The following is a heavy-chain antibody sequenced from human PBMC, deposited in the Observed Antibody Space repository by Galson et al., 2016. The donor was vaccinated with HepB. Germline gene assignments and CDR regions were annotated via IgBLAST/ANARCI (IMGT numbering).Heavy chain of an antibody. CDR3: AKASGYSNTWLNF. J-gene: IGHJ5*01. CDR2: TSNLVDST. CDR1: GFIFSSSV. Sequence: SLRLSCAASGFIFSSSVMSWVRQAPGKGLEWVLVTSNLVDSTYYADSVKGRFTIPRDNSRNTLYLQMNSLRAEDTAVYYCAKASGYSNTWLNFWGQGTLVTVSS. D-gene: IGHD5-12*01. V-gene: IGHV3-23*01.